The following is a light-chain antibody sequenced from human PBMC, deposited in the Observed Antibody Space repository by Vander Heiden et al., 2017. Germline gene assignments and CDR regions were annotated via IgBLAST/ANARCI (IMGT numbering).Light chain of an antibody. CDR3: QQDSTFSWT. V-gene: IGKV1-5*03. CDR1: QSVSTW. CDR2: KAS. Sequence: DIQMTQSPSTLSASLGDKVTITCRASQSVSTWLAWYQQKPGKAPKVLTYKASTLQSGVPLRFSGGGSGTEFTLTISSLQPDDFATYFCQQDSTFSWTFGQGTKVEI. J-gene: IGKJ1*01.